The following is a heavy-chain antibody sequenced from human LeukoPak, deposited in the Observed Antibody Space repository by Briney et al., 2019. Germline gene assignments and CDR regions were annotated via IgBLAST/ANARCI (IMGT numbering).Heavy chain of an antibody. J-gene: IGHJ4*02. CDR1: GYTFTSYG. D-gene: IGHD2-15*01. CDR2: ISAYNGNT. V-gene: IGHV1-18*01. CDR3: ARGLDFVSGGSCYSCYFDY. Sequence: ASVKVSCKASGYTFTSYGISWVRPAPGQGLEWMGWISAYNGNTNYAQKLQGRVTMTTDTSTSTAYMELRSLRSDDTAVYYCARGLDFVSGGSCYSCYFDYWGQGTLVTVSS.